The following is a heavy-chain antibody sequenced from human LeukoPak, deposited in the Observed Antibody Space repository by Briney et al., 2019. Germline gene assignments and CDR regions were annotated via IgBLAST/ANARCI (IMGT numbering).Heavy chain of an antibody. CDR2: IKQDGSEK. CDR1: GFTFSSYA. CDR3: ARDGYTSFDY. J-gene: IGHJ4*02. V-gene: IGHV3-7*01. Sequence: GGSLRLSCAASGFTFSSYAMSWVRQAPGKGLEWVADIKQDGSEKYYVDSVKGRFTISRDNAKNSLYLQMNSLRAEDRAVYYCARDGYTSFDYWGQGTLVTVSS. D-gene: IGHD5-24*01.